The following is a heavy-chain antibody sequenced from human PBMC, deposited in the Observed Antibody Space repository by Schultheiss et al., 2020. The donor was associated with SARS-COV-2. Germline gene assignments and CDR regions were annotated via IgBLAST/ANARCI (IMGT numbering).Heavy chain of an antibody. CDR2: IKSDASST. CDR1: GFIFSSYW. D-gene: IGHD3-22*01. V-gene: IGHV3-74*03. J-gene: IGHJ4*02. Sequence: GGSLRLSCAASGFIFSSYWMHWVRQVSGKGLVWVSRIKSDASSTMYADLAKGRFTISRDNAKNSLFLQMNSLRAEDTAVYYCARALDYDSSGYQFDYWGQGTLVTVSS. CDR3: ARALDYDSSGYQFDY.